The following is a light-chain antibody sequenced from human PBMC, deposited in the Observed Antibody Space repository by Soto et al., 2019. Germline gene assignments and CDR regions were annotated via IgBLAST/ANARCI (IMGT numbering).Light chain of an antibody. J-gene: IGKJ4*01. CDR1: QGISSY. CDR3: QQYYSYPLT. Sequence: ALRMTHSPSSLSASTGDRVTITCRASQGISSYLAWYQQKPGKAPKLLIYAASTLQSGVPSRFSGSGSGTDFTLTISCLQSEDFATYYCQQYYSYPLTFGGGTKV. CDR2: AAS. V-gene: IGKV1-8*01.